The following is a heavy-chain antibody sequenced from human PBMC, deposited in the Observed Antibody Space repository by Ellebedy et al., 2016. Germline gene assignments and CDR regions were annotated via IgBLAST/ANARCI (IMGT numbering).Heavy chain of an antibody. CDR1: GDSLSNFF. D-gene: IGHD1-7*01. CDR2: IHDSGST. V-gene: IGHV4-59*01. CDR3: ARDRIGNYLFDY. J-gene: IGHJ4*02. Sequence: SETLSLTCTVSGDSLSNFFWNWIRQSPGQGLEWVGYIHDSGSTKSNPSLKSRVTVSLDTSKKQFSLRLNSVTAADTAVYYCARDRIGNYLFDYWGQGVLVTVSS.